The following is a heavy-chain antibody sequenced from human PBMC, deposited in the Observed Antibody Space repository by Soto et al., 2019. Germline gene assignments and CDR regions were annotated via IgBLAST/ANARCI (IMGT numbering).Heavy chain of an antibody. J-gene: IGHJ4*02. V-gene: IGHV1-18*01. CDR2: INPYNGNT. D-gene: IGHD3-16*01. CDR1: GYTFTSYG. CDR3: ARDWFGIDY. Sequence: QVQLVQSGAEVKKPGASVKVSCKASGYTFTSYGISWVRQAPGQGLEWMGWINPYNGNTNYAQKLKGRVTMTTDTSTNTAYMELRSLRSDATAVYYCARDWFGIDYWGQGTLVTVSS.